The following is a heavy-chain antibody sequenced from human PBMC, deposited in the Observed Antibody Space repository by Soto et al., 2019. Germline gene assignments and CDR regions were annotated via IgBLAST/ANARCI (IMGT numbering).Heavy chain of an antibody. CDR1: GFTFSSYA. J-gene: IGHJ4*02. D-gene: IGHD6-13*01. CDR2: ISGRDGST. V-gene: IGHV3-23*01. CDR3: AKRYSSSWQTFDY. Sequence: GRSLRLSCAASGFTFSSYAMSWVRQAPGKGLEWVSAISGRDGSTYYADSVKGRFTISRDDSKNTLYLQVSSLRAEDTAVYYCAKRYSSSWQTFDYCGQGTQVTVSS.